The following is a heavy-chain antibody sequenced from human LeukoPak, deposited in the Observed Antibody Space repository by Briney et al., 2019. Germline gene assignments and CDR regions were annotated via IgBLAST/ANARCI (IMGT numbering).Heavy chain of an antibody. V-gene: IGHV4-59*08. CDR3: ARLTYDYVWGSYRTTYYFDY. Sequence: SETLSLTCTVSGGSISSYYWSWIRQPPGKGLEWIGYIYYSGSTNYNPSLKSRVTISVDTSKNQSSLKLSSVTAADTAVYYCARLTYDYVWGSYRTTYYFDYWGQGTLVTVSS. D-gene: IGHD3-16*02. CDR1: GGSISSYY. CDR2: IYYSGST. J-gene: IGHJ4*02.